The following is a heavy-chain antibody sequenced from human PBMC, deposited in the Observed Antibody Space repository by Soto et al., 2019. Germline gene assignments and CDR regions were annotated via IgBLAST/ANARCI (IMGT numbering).Heavy chain of an antibody. V-gene: IGHV1-46*01. Sequence: QVQLVQSGAEVKKPGASVKISCKASGYTITSYYMHWVRQAPGQGLEWMGIINPSGGSTNYAQKLQGRVAMTRDTSTSTVHMELNSLRSEDTAVYYCARPPYPGCINAVCYPLDYWGQGTLVTVSS. D-gene: IGHD2-8*01. CDR3: ARPPYPGCINAVCYPLDY. CDR2: INPSGGST. J-gene: IGHJ4*02. CDR1: GYTITSYY.